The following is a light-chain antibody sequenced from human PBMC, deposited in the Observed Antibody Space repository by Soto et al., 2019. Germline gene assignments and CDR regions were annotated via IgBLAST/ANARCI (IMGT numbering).Light chain of an antibody. CDR1: QGIRND. V-gene: IGKV1-17*01. CDR3: LQHFMYPLT. J-gene: IGKJ4*01. CDR2: SAS. Sequence: DIQMTQSPSSLSASVGDRVTITCRASQGIRNDLGWYQQKPGMAPKRLIYSASTLQGGVPSRFSGSAAGTEFTLTLSSLQPEDFATCYCLQHFMYPLTFGGGTKVEIK.